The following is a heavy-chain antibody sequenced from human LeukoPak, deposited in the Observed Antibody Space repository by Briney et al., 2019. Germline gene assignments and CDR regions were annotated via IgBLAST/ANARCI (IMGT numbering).Heavy chain of an antibody. V-gene: IGHV3-30-3*01. CDR1: GFTFSSYA. J-gene: IGHJ4*02. CDR3: AKDNAGGITVFGVVLSYFDY. D-gene: IGHD3-3*01. CDR2: ISYDGSNK. Sequence: GGSLRLSCAASGFTFSSYAMHWVRQAPGKGLEWVAVISYDGSNKYYADSVKGRFTISRDNSKNTLYLQMNSLRGDDTAVYYCAKDNAGGITVFGVVLSYFDYWGQGTPVTVSS.